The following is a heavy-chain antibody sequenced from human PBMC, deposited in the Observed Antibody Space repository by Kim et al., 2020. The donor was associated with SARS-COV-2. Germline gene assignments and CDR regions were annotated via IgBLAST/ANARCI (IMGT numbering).Heavy chain of an antibody. D-gene: IGHD3-10*01. CDR3: ARGGGSGARGFDP. CDR2: ISSSSSYT. CDR1: GFTFSDYY. J-gene: IGHJ5*02. Sequence: GGSLRLSCAVSGFTFSDYYMSWIRQAPGKGLEWVSYISSSSSYTKYADSVKGRFTISRDNAKNSLYLQMNSLRAEDTAVYYCARGGGSGARGFDPWGQGTLVTVSS. V-gene: IGHV3-11*06.